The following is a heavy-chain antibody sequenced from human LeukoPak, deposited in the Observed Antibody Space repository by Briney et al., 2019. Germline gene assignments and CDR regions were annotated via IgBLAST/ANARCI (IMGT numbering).Heavy chain of an antibody. D-gene: IGHD6-19*01. Sequence: SETLSLTCTVSGASIYTSSSYWGWIRQPPGKGLEWIASVYYTGSTYYSPSLKSRATISVDTSKNQFFLELNSVTAADTAVYYCARSRGYSSGWYSNYWGQGTLVTVSS. CDR1: GASIYTSSSY. V-gene: IGHV4-39*01. CDR2: VYYTGST. CDR3: ARSRGYSSGWYSNY. J-gene: IGHJ4*02.